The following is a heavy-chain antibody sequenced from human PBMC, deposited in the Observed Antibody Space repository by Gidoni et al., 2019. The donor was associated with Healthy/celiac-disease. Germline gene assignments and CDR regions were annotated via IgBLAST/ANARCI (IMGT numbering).Heavy chain of an antibody. CDR3: ARTVKGYCSSTSCYESPWYFDL. D-gene: IGHD2-2*01. J-gene: IGHJ2*01. V-gene: IGHV3-33*01. CDR2: RWYDGSNK. Sequence: QVQLVESGGGLVQPWRSLSLSCAASWFNFIRHGLHWVRQYPGKGLEWVAVRWYDGSNKYYADSVKGRFTISRDNSKNTLYLQMNSLRAEDTAVYYCARTVKGYCSSTSCYESPWYFDLWGRGTLVTVSS. CDR1: WFNFIRHG.